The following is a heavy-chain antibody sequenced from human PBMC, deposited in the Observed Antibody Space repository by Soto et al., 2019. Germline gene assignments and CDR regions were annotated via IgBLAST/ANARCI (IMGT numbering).Heavy chain of an antibody. V-gene: IGHV1-8*01. Sequence: AASVKVSCKASGYTFTSYDINWVRQATGQGLEWMGWMNPNSGNTGYAQKFQGRVTMTRNTSISTAYMELSSLRSEDTAVYYCARGQGSSSWYYYYGMDVWGQGTTVTVSS. CDR1: GYTFTSYD. CDR3: ARGQGSSSWYYYYGMDV. D-gene: IGHD6-6*01. CDR2: MNPNSGNT. J-gene: IGHJ6*02.